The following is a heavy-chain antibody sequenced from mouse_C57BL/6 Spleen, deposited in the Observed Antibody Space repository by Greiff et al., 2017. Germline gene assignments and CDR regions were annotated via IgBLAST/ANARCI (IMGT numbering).Heavy chain of an antibody. V-gene: IGHV1-64*01. CDR2: IHPNSGST. J-gene: IGHJ3*01. D-gene: IGHD1-2*01. CDR3: ARLLRPEDWFAY. Sequence: QVQLQQPGAELVKPGASVKLSCKASGYTFTSYWMHWVKQRPGQGLEWIGMIHPNSGSTNYNEKFKSKATLTVDKSSSTAYMQLSSLTSEDSAVYYCARLLRPEDWFAYWGQGTLVTVSA. CDR1: GYTFTSYW.